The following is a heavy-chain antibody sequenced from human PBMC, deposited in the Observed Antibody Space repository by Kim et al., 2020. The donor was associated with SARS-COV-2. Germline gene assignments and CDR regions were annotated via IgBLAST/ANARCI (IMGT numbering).Heavy chain of an antibody. CDR1: GFTFSSYC. CDR3: ARGGLQGGKTNDY. V-gene: IGHV3-74*01. Sequence: GGSLRLSCAASGFTFSSYCMHWVRQAPGKGLVWVSRIYNDGSIINYADSVKGRFTISRDNAKNTVYLQINSLRGEDTAVYYCARGGLQGGKTNDYWGQG. J-gene: IGHJ4*02. D-gene: IGHD1-1*01. CDR2: IYNDGSII.